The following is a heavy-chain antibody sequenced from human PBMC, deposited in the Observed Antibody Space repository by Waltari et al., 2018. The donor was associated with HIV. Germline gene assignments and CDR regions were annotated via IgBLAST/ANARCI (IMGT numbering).Heavy chain of an antibody. CDR3: AKDISANYYDSQGGWYYDL. V-gene: IGHV3-30*18. J-gene: IGHJ2*01. Sequence: QLQLVESGGGVVPPGWSLRLSCAALGFTFKTSGMAWVRQAPGKGLEWVAVISYDGSNKDYGDSVKGRFTISKDNSKSTLYLQMNSLRAEDTAVYYCAKDISANYYDSQGGWYYDLWGRGTLVTVSS. CDR1: GFTFKTSG. D-gene: IGHD3-22*01. CDR2: ISYDGSNK.